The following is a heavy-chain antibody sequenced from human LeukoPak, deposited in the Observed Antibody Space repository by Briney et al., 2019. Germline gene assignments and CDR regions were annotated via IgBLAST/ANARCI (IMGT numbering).Heavy chain of an antibody. V-gene: IGHV3-64*01. CDR2: INSDGGST. Sequence: GGSLRLSCAAPGXSFSAHTMHWVRQAPGKGLDSVSAINSDGGSTYYANSVRGRFTISRDNSKNTLFLQMGNLRPEDAAVYYCAREGPPATSGFWGQGTLVTVSS. CDR1: GXSFSAHT. CDR3: AREGPPATSGF. D-gene: IGHD5-12*01. J-gene: IGHJ4*01.